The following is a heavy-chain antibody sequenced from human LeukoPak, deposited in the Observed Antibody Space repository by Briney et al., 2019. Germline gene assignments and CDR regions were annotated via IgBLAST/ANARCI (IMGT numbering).Heavy chain of an antibody. D-gene: IGHD3-3*01. Sequence: ASVKVSCKASGYTFTSHAMNWVRQAPGQGLEWMGIINPSGGSTSYAQKFQGRVTMTRDTSTSTVYMELSRLRSDDTAVYYCARDLEATGYWGQGTLVTVSS. CDR3: ARDLEATGY. CDR1: GYTFTSHA. CDR2: INPSGGST. J-gene: IGHJ4*02. V-gene: IGHV1-46*01.